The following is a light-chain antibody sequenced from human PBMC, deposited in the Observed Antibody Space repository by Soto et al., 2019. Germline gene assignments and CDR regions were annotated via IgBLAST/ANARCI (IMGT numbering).Light chain of an antibody. V-gene: IGLV3-21*04. Sequence: SYVLTQPPSVSVAPGMTARITCGGNNVGSKSVHWYQQKPGQAPVLLIYYNTDRPSGIPERFSGSNSGNTATLTISRVEAGDEADYYCQAWDSGSDHHVFGGGTKVTVL. CDR1: NVGSKS. CDR2: YNT. CDR3: QAWDSGSDHHV. J-gene: IGLJ2*01.